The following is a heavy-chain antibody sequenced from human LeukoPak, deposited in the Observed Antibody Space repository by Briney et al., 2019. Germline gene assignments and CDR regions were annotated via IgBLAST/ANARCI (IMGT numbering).Heavy chain of an antibody. CDR3: VKGLVQTTMSYSVDY. J-gene: IGHJ4*02. CDR1: GFTFSNYW. Sequence: PGGSLRLSCAASGFTFSNYWMTWVRQTPGKGLEWVALISSDGSKNIYADPVKGRFTVSRDNSKNTLYLQMNSLRAEDTAVYYCVKGLVQTTMSYSVDYWGQGALVTVSS. V-gene: IGHV3-30*18. CDR2: ISSDGSKN. D-gene: IGHD1-1*01.